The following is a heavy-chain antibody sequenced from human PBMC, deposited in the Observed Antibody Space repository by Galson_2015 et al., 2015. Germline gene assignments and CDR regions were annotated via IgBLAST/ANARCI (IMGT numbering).Heavy chain of an antibody. CDR3: AKSSYGGYFDY. J-gene: IGHJ4*02. CDR1: GYSFASFW. CDR2: IDPRDSYI. D-gene: IGHD2-15*01. V-gene: IGHV5-10-1*01. Sequence: QSGAAVKKPGESLRISCKGSGYSFASFWINWVRQMPGKGLEWMGRIDPRDSYIDYSPSFQGHVTISTDKSISTAFLQWSSLKASDTAMYYCAKSSYGGYFDYWGLGTLVTVSS.